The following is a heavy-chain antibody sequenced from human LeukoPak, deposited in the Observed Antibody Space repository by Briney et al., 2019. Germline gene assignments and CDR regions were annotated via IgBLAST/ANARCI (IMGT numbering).Heavy chain of an antibody. V-gene: IGHV4-4*07. CDR2: IYTGGST. Sequence: SETLSLTCTVSGGSVSSYYWSWIRQPAGKGLEWIGRIYTGGSTNYNPSLKSRVTMSVGKPKNQFSLNLSSVTAADTAVYYCARVRCSSTSCYWYYGLDVWGQGTTVTVSS. CDR3: ARVRCSSTSCYWYYGLDV. CDR1: GGSVSSYY. J-gene: IGHJ6*02. D-gene: IGHD2-2*01.